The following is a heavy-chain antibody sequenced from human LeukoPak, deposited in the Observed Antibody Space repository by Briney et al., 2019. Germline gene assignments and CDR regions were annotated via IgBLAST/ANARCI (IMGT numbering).Heavy chain of an antibody. V-gene: IGHV3-23*01. J-gene: IGHJ4*02. D-gene: IGHD3-22*01. Sequence: GSGGSTYYADSVKGGFTISRDNSKNTLYLQMNSLRAEDTAVYYCAKSSVMYYYDSSGYIHYWGQGTLVTVSS. CDR2: GSGGST. CDR3: AKSSVMYYYDSSGYIHY.